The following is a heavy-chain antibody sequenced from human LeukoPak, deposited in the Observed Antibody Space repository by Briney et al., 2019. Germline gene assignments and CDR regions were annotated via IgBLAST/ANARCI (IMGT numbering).Heavy chain of an antibody. V-gene: IGHV3-74*01. CDR3: RGSGPNDY. Sequence: PGGSLRLSCAASTFTVSTNYMSWVRQAPGKGLVWVSRINSDGSSTSYADSVKGRFTISRDNAKNTLYLQMNSLRAEDTAVYYCRGSGPNDYWGQGTLVTVSS. CDR2: INSDGSST. J-gene: IGHJ4*02. CDR1: TFTVSTNY. D-gene: IGHD6-19*01.